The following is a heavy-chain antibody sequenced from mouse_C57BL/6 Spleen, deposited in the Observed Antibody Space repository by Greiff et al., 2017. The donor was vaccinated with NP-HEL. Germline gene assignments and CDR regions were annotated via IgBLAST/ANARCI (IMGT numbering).Heavy chain of an antibody. CDR2: ISSGGDYI. CDR1: GFTFSSYA. J-gene: IGHJ4*01. V-gene: IGHV5-9-1*02. D-gene: IGHD1-1*01. Sequence: EVKLQESGEGLVKPGGSLKLSCAASGFTFSSYAMSWVRQTPEKRLEWVAYISSGGDYIYYADTVKGRFTISRDPARKTLYLQMSSLKSEDTAMYYCTREGDITTVVATYYYAMDYWGQGTSVTVSS. CDR3: TREGDITTVVATYYYAMDY.